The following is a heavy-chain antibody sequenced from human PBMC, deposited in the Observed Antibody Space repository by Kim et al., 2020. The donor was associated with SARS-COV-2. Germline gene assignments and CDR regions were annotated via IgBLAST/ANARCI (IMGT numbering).Heavy chain of an antibody. V-gene: IGHV3-30*07. Sequence: ESVKGPFTISRDNSKTTLYLQMNSLRGEDTAVYYCARDWIAVRPGWFDPWGQGTLVTVSS. D-gene: IGHD6-6*01. J-gene: IGHJ5*02. CDR3: ARDWIAVRPGWFDP.